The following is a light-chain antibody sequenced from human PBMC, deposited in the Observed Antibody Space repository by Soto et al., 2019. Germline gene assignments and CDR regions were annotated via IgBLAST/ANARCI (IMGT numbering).Light chain of an antibody. V-gene: IGKV3-15*01. CDR1: QSVSSN. CDR2: DAY. J-gene: IGKJ1*01. Sequence: EIVMTQSPATLSVSPGERATLSCRASQSVSSNLAWHQQKPGQAPRLLIYDAYTRATGVPARFSGSGSGTEFTLTISSLQSEDFAVYYCLHDKNWPSWTFGQGTKVEIK. CDR3: LHDKNWPSWT.